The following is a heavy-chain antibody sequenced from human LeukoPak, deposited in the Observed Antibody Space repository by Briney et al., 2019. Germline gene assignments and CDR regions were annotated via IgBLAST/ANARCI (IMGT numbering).Heavy chain of an antibody. CDR1: GFTFSNHG. Sequence: PGGSLRLSCAASGFTFSNHGMHWVRQAPGKGLEWVAFIRYDGSNKYYADSVKGRFTISRDNSKNTLYLQMNSLRAEDTAVYYCAKGLYYYDSSGYPDWGQGTLVTVSS. CDR3: AKGLYYYDSSGYPD. J-gene: IGHJ4*02. CDR2: IRYDGSNK. V-gene: IGHV3-30*02. D-gene: IGHD3-22*01.